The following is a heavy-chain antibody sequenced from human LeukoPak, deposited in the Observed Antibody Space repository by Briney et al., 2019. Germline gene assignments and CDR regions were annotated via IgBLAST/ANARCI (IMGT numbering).Heavy chain of an antibody. V-gene: IGHV3-30*02. D-gene: IGHD3-22*01. Sequence: GGSLRLSCAASGFAFSGCAMHWGRQTPGKGLEWVAFMRYDGSTQYYADSVKGRFTISRDNSKSMLYLQMNSLRAEDTAVYYCAKSSHYDSSGYLFLWGQGTLVTVSS. CDR3: AKSSHYDSSGYLFL. CDR1: GFAFSGCA. J-gene: IGHJ4*02. CDR2: MRYDGSTQ.